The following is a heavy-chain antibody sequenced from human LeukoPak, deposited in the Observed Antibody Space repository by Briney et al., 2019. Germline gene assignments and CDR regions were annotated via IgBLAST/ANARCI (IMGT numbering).Heavy chain of an antibody. CDR3: ARDAIGITTYDSYFDY. D-gene: IGHD3-22*01. J-gene: IGHJ4*02. Sequence: GGSLRLSCAASGLTVRNNYMSWVRQSPGKGLEWVSVIYSDGSTYYEDSVKGRFTISRDNAKNSLYLQMNSLRAEDMAVYYCARDAIGITTYDSYFDYWGQGTLVTVSS. V-gene: IGHV3-53*01. CDR2: IYSDGST. CDR1: GLTVRNNY.